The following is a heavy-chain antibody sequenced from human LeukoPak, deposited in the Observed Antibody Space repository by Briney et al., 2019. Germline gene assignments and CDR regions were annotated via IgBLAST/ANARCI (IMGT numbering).Heavy chain of an antibody. J-gene: IGHJ6*03. D-gene: IGHD2-15*01. CDR3: ARSSGVVVAATLDYYYYYMDV. CDR2: IIPIFGTA. Sequence: SVKVSFKASVGTFSSYAIIWVRQAPGQGLEWRGGIIPIFGTANYSQKFQGRVTITADKSTSTAYMELRSLRSEDTAVYYCARSSGVVVAATLDYYYYYMDVWGKGTTVTVSS. CDR1: VGTFSSYA. V-gene: IGHV1-69*06.